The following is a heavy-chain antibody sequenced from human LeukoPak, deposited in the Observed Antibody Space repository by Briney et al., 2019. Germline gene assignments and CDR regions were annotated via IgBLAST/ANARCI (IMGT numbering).Heavy chain of an antibody. V-gene: IGHV1-18*01. J-gene: IGHJ4*02. Sequence: ASVKVSCKASGYTFTSYGISWVRQAPGQRLEWMGWISAYNGNTNYAQKLQGRVTMTTDTSTSTAYMELRSLRSDDTAVYYCARAGQYCSGGSCGTFDYWGQGTLVTVSS. D-gene: IGHD2-15*01. CDR2: ISAYNGNT. CDR1: GYTFTSYG. CDR3: ARAGQYCSGGSCGTFDY.